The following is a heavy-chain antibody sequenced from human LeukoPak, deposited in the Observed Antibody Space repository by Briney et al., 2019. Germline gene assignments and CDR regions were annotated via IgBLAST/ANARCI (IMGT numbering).Heavy chain of an antibody. CDR1: GFTFSSYS. V-gene: IGHV3-21*01. J-gene: IGHJ5*02. CDR2: ISSSSSYI. D-gene: IGHD2-2*01. CDR3: ARGRGYCSSTSCLNWFDP. Sequence: GGSLRLSCAASGFTFSSYSMNWVRQAPGKGLERVSSISSSSSYIYYADSVKGGFTISRDNAKNSLYLQMNSLRAEDTAVYYCARGRGYCSSTSCLNWFDPWGQGTLVTVSS.